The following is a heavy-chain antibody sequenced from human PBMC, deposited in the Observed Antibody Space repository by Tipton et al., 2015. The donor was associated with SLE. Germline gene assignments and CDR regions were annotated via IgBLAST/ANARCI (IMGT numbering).Heavy chain of an antibody. Sequence: TLSLTCTVSGGSVSSYYWSWIRQPPGKGLEWIGYIYYSGSTNYNPSLKSRVTISVDTSKNQFSLKLSSVTAADTVVYYCARDRPGSYYYYYYMDVWGKGTTVTVSS. D-gene: IGHD3-10*01. CDR2: IYYSGST. V-gene: IGHV4-59*02. J-gene: IGHJ6*03. CDR1: GGSVSSYY. CDR3: ARDRPGSYYYYYYMDV.